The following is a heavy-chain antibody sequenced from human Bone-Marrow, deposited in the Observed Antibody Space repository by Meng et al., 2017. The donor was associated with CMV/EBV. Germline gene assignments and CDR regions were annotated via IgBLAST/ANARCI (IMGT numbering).Heavy chain of an antibody. CDR2: INPNSGGT. Sequence: ASVKVSCKASGYIFTSYYMHWVRQAPGQGLEWMGWINPNSGGTNYAQKFQGRVTMTRDTSISTAYMELSSLRSDDTAVYYCASGNDSSGYYTRNRTNPPSHWGQGTLVTVSS. D-gene: IGHD3-22*01. V-gene: IGHV1-2*02. J-gene: IGHJ4*02. CDR1: GYIFTSYY. CDR3: ASGNDSSGYYTRNRTNPPSH.